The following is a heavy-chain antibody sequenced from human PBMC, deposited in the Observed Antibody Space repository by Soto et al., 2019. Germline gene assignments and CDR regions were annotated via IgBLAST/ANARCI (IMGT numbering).Heavy chain of an antibody. V-gene: IGHV3-23*01. J-gene: IGHJ4*02. CDR1: GFTFSTYA. D-gene: IGHD6-19*01. Sequence: PGGSLRLSCAASGFTFSTYAMNWVRQAPGKGLEWVSAISGSGDTTYYAEYVKGRFTVSRDNSKKTLYLQMNSLRAEDTAVFYCAKERSSGWSFDYWGPGTLVTVSS. CDR3: AKERSSGWSFDY. CDR2: ISGSGDTT.